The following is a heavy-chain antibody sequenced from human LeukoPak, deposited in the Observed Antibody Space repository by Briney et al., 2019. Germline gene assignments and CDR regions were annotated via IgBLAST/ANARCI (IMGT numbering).Heavy chain of an antibody. CDR1: GGSISSSSYY. D-gene: IGHD3-3*01. CDR3: ARELRFLEWQLFDY. Sequence: SEALSLTCTVSGGSISSSSYYWGWIRQPPGKGLEWIGSIYYSGSTYYNPSLKSRVTISVDTSKNQFSLKLSSVTAADTAVYYCARELRFLEWQLFDYWGQGILVTVSS. V-gene: IGHV4-39*07. CDR2: IYYSGST. J-gene: IGHJ4*02.